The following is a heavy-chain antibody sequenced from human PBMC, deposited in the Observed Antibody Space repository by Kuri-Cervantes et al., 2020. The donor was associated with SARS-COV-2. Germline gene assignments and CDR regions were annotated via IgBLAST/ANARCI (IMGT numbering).Heavy chain of an antibody. V-gene: IGHV4-39*07. Sequence: SETLSLTCTVSGGSISSSSYYWGWIRQPPGKGLEWIGSIYYSGSTNYNPSLKSRVTISVDTSKNQFSLKLSSVTAADTAVYYCYTYYYDSSGYTDYWGQGTLVTVSS. J-gene: IGHJ4*02. D-gene: IGHD3-22*01. CDR1: GGSISSSSYY. CDR2: IYYSGST. CDR3: YTYYYDSSGYTDY.